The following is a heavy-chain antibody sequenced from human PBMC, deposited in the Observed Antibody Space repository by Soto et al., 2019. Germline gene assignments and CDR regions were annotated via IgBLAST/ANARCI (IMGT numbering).Heavy chain of an antibody. V-gene: IGHV6-1*01. CDR2: TYYRSKWYN. CDR1: GDSVSSNSAA. D-gene: IGHD2-15*01. J-gene: IGHJ3*02. Sequence: SQTLSLTCAISGDSVSSNSAAWNWIRQSPSRGLEWLGRTYYRSKWYNDYAVSVKSRITINPDTSKNQFSLQLNSVTPEDTAVYYCARLVGYCSGGSCYLESDAFDIWGQGTMVTVSS. CDR3: ARLVGYCSGGSCYLESDAFDI.